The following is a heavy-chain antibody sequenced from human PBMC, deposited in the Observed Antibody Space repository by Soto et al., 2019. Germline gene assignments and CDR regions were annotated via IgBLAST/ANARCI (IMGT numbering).Heavy chain of an antibody. V-gene: IGHV4-59*01. CDR3: ARDKYSGYDPADYCYYSMDV. J-gene: IGHJ6*03. CDR2: IYYSGST. CDR1: GGSISSYY. D-gene: IGHD5-12*01. Sequence: SETLSLTCTVSGGSISSYYWSWIRQPPGKGLEWIGYIYYSGSTNYNPSLKSRVTISVDTSKNQFSLKLSSVTAADTAVYYCARDKYSGYDPADYCYYSMDVWGKGTTDTDS.